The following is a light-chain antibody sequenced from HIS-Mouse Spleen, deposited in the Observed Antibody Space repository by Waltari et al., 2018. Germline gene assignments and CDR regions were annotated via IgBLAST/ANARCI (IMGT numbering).Light chain of an antibody. CDR3: QVWDSSSDHLYV. V-gene: IGLV3-21*02. CDR1: NIGSKR. Sequence: SYVLTQPPSVSVAPGQTARITWGGNNIGSKRVHWYPQKPGQAPVLVVYYDSDRPSGIPERFSGSNSGNTATLTISRVEAGDEADYYCQVWDSSSDHLYVFGTGTKVTVL. CDR2: YDS. J-gene: IGLJ1*01.